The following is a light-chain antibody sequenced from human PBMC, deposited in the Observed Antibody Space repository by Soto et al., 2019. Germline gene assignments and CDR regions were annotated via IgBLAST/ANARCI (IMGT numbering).Light chain of an antibody. CDR2: GAS. CDR1: QSVSSSY. CDR3: PQYGSSPPYT. Sequence: EIALTQSPGTLSLSPGERDTLSCRASQSVSSSYLAWYQQKPGQAPRLLIYGASSRATGIPDRYSGSGSGTDFTLTISTLEHEDLAVYYWPQYGSSPPYTCGQGTKLEIK. V-gene: IGKV3-20*01. J-gene: IGKJ2*01.